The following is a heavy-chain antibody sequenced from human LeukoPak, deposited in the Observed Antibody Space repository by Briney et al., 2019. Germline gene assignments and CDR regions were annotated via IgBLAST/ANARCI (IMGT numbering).Heavy chain of an antibody. J-gene: IGHJ6*03. D-gene: IGHD1-26*01. CDR2: IYTSGST. V-gene: IGHV4-4*07. Sequence: KPSETLSLTCTVSGGSISSYYWSWIRQPAGKGLEWIGRIYTSGSTNYNPSLKSRVTMSVDTSKNQFSLKLSSVTAADTAVYYCARERVGGMGAHSTQYYYYYMDVWGKGTTVTVSS. CDR1: GGSISSYY. CDR3: ARERVGGMGAHSTQYYYYYMDV.